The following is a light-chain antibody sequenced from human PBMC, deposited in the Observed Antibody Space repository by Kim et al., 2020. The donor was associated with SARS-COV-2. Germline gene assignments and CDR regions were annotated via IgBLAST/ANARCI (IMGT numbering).Light chain of an antibody. J-gene: IGLJ3*02. CDR2: EDN. CDR3: QSYDSSAWV. V-gene: IGLV6-57*03. CDR1: RGSIASNY. Sequence: TLTNACTRSRGSIASNYVQWYQHRPGSAPTTVIYEDNQRASGVPDRFSGSIDSSSNSASLTISGLKTEDEADYYCQSYDSSAWVFGGGTQLTVL.